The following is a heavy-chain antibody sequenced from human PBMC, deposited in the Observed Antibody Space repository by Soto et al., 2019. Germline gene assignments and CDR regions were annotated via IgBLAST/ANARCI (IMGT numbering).Heavy chain of an antibody. CDR1: GYTFTSYD. J-gene: IGHJ6*02. V-gene: IGHV1-8*01. D-gene: IGHD1-26*01. CDR3: ATYSGSYSADYYYYYGMDV. Sequence: QVQLVQSGAEVKKPGASVKVSCKASGYTFTSYDINWVRQATGQGLEWMGWMNPNSGNTGYAQKFQGRVTMTRNTSISTAYMERSSLRSEDTAVYYCATYSGSYSADYYYYYGMDVWGQGTTVTVSS. CDR2: MNPNSGNT.